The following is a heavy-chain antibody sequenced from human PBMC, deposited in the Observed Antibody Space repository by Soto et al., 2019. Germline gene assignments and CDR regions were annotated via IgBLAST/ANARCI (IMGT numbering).Heavy chain of an antibody. CDR3: AIPADYGGNSRSDF. Sequence: RGESLKISCKGSGYSFTNYWIGWVRQMPGKGLEWMGTIYPGDSDTRYSPSFQGQVTISADKSISTAYLQWSSLKASDTAMYYCAIPADYGGNSRSDFWGQGTLVTVSS. D-gene: IGHD4-17*01. V-gene: IGHV5-51*01. CDR2: IYPGDSDT. J-gene: IGHJ4*02. CDR1: GYSFTNYW.